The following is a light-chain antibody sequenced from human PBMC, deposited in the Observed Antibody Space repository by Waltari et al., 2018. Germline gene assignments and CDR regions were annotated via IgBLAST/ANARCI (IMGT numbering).Light chain of an antibody. CDR1: SSDVGGYNY. V-gene: IGLV2-14*03. CDR2: DVS. CDR3: SSYISSDTLEL. Sequence: QSALTQPASVSGSPGQSIPISCTGTSSDVGGYNYVSWYQQHPGKAPKLIIFDVSNRPAGVSSRCSGSKSGNTASLTISGLQAQDEADYYCSSYISSDTLELFGGGTSLTVL. J-gene: IGLJ2*01.